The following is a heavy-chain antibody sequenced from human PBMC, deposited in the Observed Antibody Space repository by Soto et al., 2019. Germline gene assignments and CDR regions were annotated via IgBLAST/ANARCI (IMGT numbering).Heavy chain of an antibody. Sequence: GESLKISCKGSGYRFTRCWISWVRQMPGKGLEWMGRIDPSDSYTNYSPSFQGHVTLSVDKSISTPNLQWRRLKASDTAMYYCARRAIVRASRAEYLQHWGQGTLVTVSS. CDR2: IDPSDSYT. D-gene: IGHD1-26*01. CDR1: GYRFTRCW. J-gene: IGHJ1*01. CDR3: ARRAIVRASRAEYLQH. V-gene: IGHV5-10-1*01.